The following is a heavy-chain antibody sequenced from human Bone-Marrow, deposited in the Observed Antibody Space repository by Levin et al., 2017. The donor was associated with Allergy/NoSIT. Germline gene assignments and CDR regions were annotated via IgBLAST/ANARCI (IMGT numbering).Heavy chain of an antibody. J-gene: IGHJ4*02. CDR2: ISSSSSYI. D-gene: IGHD3-22*01. CDR3: ARDPAPPDYYDSSEGYYFDY. Sequence: AGGSLRLSCAASGFTFSSYSMNWVRQAPGKGLECVSSISSSSSYIYYADSVKGRFTISRDNAKNSLYLQMNSLRAEDTAVYYCARDPAPPDYYDSSEGYYFDYWGQGTLVTVSS. V-gene: IGHV3-21*01. CDR1: GFTFSSYS.